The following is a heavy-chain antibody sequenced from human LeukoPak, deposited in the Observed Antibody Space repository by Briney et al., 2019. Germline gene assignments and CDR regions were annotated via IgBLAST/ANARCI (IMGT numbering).Heavy chain of an antibody. CDR2: ITASGEST. CDR3: AHVLHSIYYEYWSQHEDV. Sequence: GGSLRLSCAASGFSFSSYAMSWVRQAPGKGPEWVSSITASGESTFYADSVKGRFTISRDNSNGTLYVQMNSLRVEDTAIYYCAHVLHSIYYEYWSQHEDVWGNGTTVTVSS. CDR1: GFSFSSYA. D-gene: IGHD3-3*01. J-gene: IGHJ6*04. V-gene: IGHV3-23*01.